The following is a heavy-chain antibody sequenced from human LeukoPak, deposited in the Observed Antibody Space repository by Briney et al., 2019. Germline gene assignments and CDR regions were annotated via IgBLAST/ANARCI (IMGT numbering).Heavy chain of an antibody. CDR3: ARPSYRNSWYYFDY. Sequence: GESLQLPCKGSGYSFTSQWIGWARQMPGKGLEWMGIIYPGDSDTRYSPSFQGQVTISADKSISTVYLQWSRLKASDTAVYYCARPSYRNSWYYFDYWGQGTLVTVSS. CDR1: GYSFTSQW. J-gene: IGHJ4*02. V-gene: IGHV5-51*01. D-gene: IGHD6-13*01. CDR2: IYPGDSDT.